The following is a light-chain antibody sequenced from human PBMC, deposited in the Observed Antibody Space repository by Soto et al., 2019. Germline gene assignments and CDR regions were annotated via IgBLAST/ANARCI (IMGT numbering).Light chain of an antibody. J-gene: IGKJ1*01. CDR1: QSVSSN. CDR2: GAS. V-gene: IGKV3-15*01. Sequence: EIVMTQSPATLSVSPGERATLSCMASQSVSSNLAWYQQKPGQATRLLIYGASTRATGIPARLSGSGSGTEFTLTISSLQSEDFAVYYCQQYNNWPIWTFGQGTKVDIK. CDR3: QQYNNWPIWT.